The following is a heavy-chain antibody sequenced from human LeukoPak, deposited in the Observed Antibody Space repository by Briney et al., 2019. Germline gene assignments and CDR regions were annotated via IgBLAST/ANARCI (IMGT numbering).Heavy chain of an antibody. D-gene: IGHD5-12*01. CDR1: GGSISSSSYY. V-gene: IGHV4-39*07. Sequence: SETLSLTCTVSGGSISSSSYYWGWIRQPPGKGLEWIGTIYYTGRTYYNPSLKSRVTISVDTSKNQFSLRLSSVTAADTAAYYCARSCLIVDIVATIRARLGGNGFDIWGQGTMVTVSS. CDR2: IYYTGRT. J-gene: IGHJ3*02. CDR3: ARSCLIVDIVATIRARLGGNGFDI.